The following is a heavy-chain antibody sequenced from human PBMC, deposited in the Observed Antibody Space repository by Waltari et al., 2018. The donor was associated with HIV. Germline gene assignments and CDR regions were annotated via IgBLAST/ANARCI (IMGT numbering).Heavy chain of an antibody. V-gene: IGHV1-2*02. D-gene: IGHD3-16*01. CDR1: GYTFIGYF. CDR2: LNPRSGDT. CDR3: HRPWDSDHWGSDL. J-gene: IGHJ4*01. Sequence: QEHLLQSGPEVKEPGASLRVSCRASGYTFIGYFIPWVRQAPGQGLEWMGDLNPRSGDTEYAQKFRGRVTLTGDTSVNTAYLDLKGLRFDDTATYFCHRPWDSDHWGSDLWGQGTLVIVS.